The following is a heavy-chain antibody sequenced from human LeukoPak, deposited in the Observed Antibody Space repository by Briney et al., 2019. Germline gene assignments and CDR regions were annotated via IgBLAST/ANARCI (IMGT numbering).Heavy chain of an antibody. J-gene: IGHJ4*02. CDR1: GNYW. V-gene: IGHV3-74*01. CDR3: ARGTSAGGSISPFDF. Sequence: GGSLRLSCAASGNYWMHWVRQAPGKGLVWVSRIQGDGSNTNYADSVKGRFSISRDNAKNTVYLQMNSLRAEDTGIYYCARGTSAGGSISPFDFWGQGTVVTVSS. D-gene: IGHD6-13*01. CDR2: IQGDGSNT.